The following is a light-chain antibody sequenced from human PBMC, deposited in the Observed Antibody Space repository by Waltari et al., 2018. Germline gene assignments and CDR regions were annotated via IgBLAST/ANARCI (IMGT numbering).Light chain of an antibody. CDR2: DTY. CDR3: AVSMRSGIWV. J-gene: IGLJ3*02. Sequence: QTVVTQEPSLSVSPGGTVPITCGLSSGPVPPTYPPYWFQQAPGQAPRTLIFDTYTRSSGVPDRFSGSILDNKAALTITGAQVDDESDYYCAVSMRSGIWVFGGGTKLTVL. V-gene: IGLV8-61*01. CDR1: SGPVPPTYP.